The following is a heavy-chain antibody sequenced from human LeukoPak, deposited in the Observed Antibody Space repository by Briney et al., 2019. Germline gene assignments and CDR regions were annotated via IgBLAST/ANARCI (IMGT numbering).Heavy chain of an antibody. CDR1: GFIFSDFA. D-gene: IGHD3-3*01. J-gene: IGHJ6*02. V-gene: IGHV3-64*01. CDR2: ISSNGISP. CDR3: VRAHSIHNYHYGIDV. Sequence: GGSLRLSCAASGFIFSDFAMHRVRQAPGKGLNYVSTISSNGISPYYANSVAGRFTISRDNSKNTLFLQMGSLRADDSAVYYRVRAHSIHNYHYGIDVWGHGTTVTVSS.